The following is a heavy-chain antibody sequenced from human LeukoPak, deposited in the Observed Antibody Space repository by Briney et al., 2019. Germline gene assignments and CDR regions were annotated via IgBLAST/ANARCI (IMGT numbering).Heavy chain of an antibody. J-gene: IGHJ4*02. CDR1: GFTFSSSW. V-gene: IGHV3-74*01. CDR2: INGDGSST. CDR3: ARDYYGSERPPGPIDY. D-gene: IGHD3-10*01. Sequence: GGSLRLSCAASGFTFSSSWMHWVRHAPGRGLVWVSRINGDGSSTIYADSVEGRFTISRDNAKNSLYLQMNSLGAEDTAVYYCARDYYGSERPPGPIDYWGQGTLVTVSS.